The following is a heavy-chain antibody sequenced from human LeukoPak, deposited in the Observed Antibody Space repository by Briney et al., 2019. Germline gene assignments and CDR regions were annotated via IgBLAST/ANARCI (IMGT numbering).Heavy chain of an antibody. Sequence: SETLSLTCTVSGGSISSGGYYWSWIRQPPGKGLEWIGEINHSGSTNYNPSLKSRVTISVDTSKNQFSLKLSSVTAADTAVYYCARGTPLWFGELLTSNYYYYGMDVWGQGTTVTVSS. CDR2: INHSGST. D-gene: IGHD3-10*01. CDR3: ARGTPLWFGELLTSNYYYYGMDV. CDR1: GGSISSGGYY. V-gene: IGHV4-39*07. J-gene: IGHJ6*02.